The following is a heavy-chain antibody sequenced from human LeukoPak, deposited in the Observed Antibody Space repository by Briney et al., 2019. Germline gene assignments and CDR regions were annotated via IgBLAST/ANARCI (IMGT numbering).Heavy chain of an antibody. V-gene: IGHV1-18*01. J-gene: IGHJ4*02. Sequence: ASMKVSCKASGYTFTSYGISWVRQAPGQGLEWMGWISAYNGNTNYAQKLQGRVTMTTDTSTSTAYMELRSLRSDDTAVYYCARVVIGEPALDDWGQGTLVTVSS. CDR3: ARVVIGEPALDD. CDR2: ISAYNGNT. D-gene: IGHD3-10*01. CDR1: GYTFTSYG.